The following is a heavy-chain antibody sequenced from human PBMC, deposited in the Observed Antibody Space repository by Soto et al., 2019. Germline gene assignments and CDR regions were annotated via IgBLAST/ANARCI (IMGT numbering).Heavy chain of an antibody. CDR1: GFTFSDYY. CDR2: IGSSGGTI. Sequence: PGGSLRLSCAASGFTFSDYYMTWIRQAPGKGLEWVSYIGSSGGTIYYADSVKGRFTISRDNAKNSLYLQMNSLRAEDTAVYYCATHLGELSLDFDFWAQGTLVTVSS. V-gene: IGHV3-11*01. J-gene: IGHJ4*02. D-gene: IGHD3-16*02. CDR3: ATHLGELSLDFDF.